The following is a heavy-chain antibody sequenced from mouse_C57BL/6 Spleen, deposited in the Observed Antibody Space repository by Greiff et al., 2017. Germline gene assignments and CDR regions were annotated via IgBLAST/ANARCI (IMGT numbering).Heavy chain of an antibody. J-gene: IGHJ4*01. CDR1: GYTFTSYW. D-gene: IGHD2-3*01. CDR2: IDPSDSET. CDR3: ARYDGNYDAMDY. V-gene: IGHV1-52*01. Sequence: QVHVKQSGAELVRPGSSVKLSCKASGYTFTSYWMHWVKQRPIQGLEWIGNIDPSDSETHYNQKFKDKATLTVDKSSSTAYMQLSSLTSEDSAVYYCARYDGNYDAMDYWGQGTSVTVSS.